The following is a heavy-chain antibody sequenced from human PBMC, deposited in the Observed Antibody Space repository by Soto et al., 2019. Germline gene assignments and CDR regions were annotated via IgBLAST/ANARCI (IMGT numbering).Heavy chain of an antibody. CDR2: ISGSGGST. J-gene: IGHJ6*02. D-gene: IGHD6-6*01. CDR3: AKGGASSSRVPSSYYYGMDV. Sequence: GGSLRLSCTASGFTFSSYAMSWVRQAPGKGLEWVSAISGSGGSTYYADSVKGRFTISRDNSKNTLYLQMNSLRAEDTAVYYCAKGGASSSRVPSSYYYGMDVWGQGTTVTVSS. V-gene: IGHV3-23*01. CDR1: GFTFSSYA.